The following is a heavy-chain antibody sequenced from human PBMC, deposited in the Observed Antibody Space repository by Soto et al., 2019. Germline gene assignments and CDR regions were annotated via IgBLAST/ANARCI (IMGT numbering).Heavy chain of an antibody. CDR1: GFTFSSYW. CDR3: ARGGDSLTGQPYYFDY. J-gene: IGHJ4*02. CDR2: IKQDGSEK. D-gene: IGHD3-9*01. Sequence: GGALRLFCAASGFTFSSYWMSWVRQAPGKGLEWVANIKQDGSEKYYVDSVKGRFTISRDNAKNSLYLQMNSLRAEDTAVYYCARGGDSLTGQPYYFDYWGQGTLVTVSS. V-gene: IGHV3-7*03.